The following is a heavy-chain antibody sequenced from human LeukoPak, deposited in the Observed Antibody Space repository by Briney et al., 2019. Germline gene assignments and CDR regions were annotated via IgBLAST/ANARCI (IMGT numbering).Heavy chain of an antibody. D-gene: IGHD6-19*01. CDR2: INHSGST. CDR1: GGSFSGYY. CDR3: ARGVASIAVASDAFDI. Sequence: SETLSLTCAVYGGSFSGYYWSWLRQPPAKGLEWIGEINHSGSTNYNPSLKSRVTISVDRSKNQFSLKLSSVTAADTAVYYCARGVASIAVASDAFDIWGQGTMVTVSS. J-gene: IGHJ3*02. V-gene: IGHV4-34*01.